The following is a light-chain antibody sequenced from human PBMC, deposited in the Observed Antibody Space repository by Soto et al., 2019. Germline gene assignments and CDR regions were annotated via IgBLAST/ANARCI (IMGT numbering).Light chain of an antibody. J-gene: IGLJ1*01. CDR2: MVS. Sequence: HSALTQPASLYGAPGQSITISCTGTSSDVGNYNYVSWYQQYPGRVPKLLIYMVSNRPSGVSNRFSGSKSGNTASLTISGLQAEDEADYFCTSPTPGSLYVFGTGTKVTVL. V-gene: IGLV2-14*01. CDR3: TSPTPGSLYV. CDR1: SSDVGNYNY.